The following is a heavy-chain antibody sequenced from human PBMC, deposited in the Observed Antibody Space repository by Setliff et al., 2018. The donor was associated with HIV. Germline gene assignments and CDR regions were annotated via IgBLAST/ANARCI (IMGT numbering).Heavy chain of an antibody. D-gene: IGHD4-17*01. CDR3: TRHAPGSDYGDAYYFDY. V-gene: IGHV4-38-2*02. CDR2: MYHSGTA. J-gene: IGHJ4*02. Sequence: LSLTCTVSGYSISSGYYWGWIRQPPGKGLEWIGSMYHSGTAFHNPSLKSRVTISVDTSKTRFSLKLSSVTAADTAVYYCTRHAPGSDYGDAYYFDYWGQGRLVTVSS. CDR1: GYSISSGYY.